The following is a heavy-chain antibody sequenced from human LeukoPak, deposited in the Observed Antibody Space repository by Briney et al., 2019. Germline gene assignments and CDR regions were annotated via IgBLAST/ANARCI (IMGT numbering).Heavy chain of an antibody. CDR1: GITLSNYG. D-gene: IGHD2-15*01. CDR3: AKDALVAAAMMDV. Sequence: GGSLRLSCVVSGITLSNYGMSWVRQAPGKGLEWVSGISERGGSTNYADSVKGRFIISRDTSKNTVYLQMNSLRVEDTAVYFCAKDALVAAAMMDVWGKGTTVTVSS. CDR2: ISERGGST. J-gene: IGHJ6*04. V-gene: IGHV3-23*01.